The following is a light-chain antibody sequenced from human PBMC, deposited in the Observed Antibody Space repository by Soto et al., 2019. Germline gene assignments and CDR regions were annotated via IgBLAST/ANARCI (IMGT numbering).Light chain of an antibody. Sequence: IKLTKSPYSLSATVGDRVTVTCLASLAIRNDLGWYQQKPGKAPKLLIYAASKLQSGVPSRFSGSGSGTDFTLTISSLQPEDFATYYCLQDHNYPWTFGQGTKVDI. CDR2: AAS. CDR1: LAIRND. J-gene: IGKJ1*01. CDR3: LQDHNYPWT. V-gene: IGKV1-6*01.